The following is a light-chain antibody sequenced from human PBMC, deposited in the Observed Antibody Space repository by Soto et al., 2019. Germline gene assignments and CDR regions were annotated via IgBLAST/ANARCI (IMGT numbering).Light chain of an antibody. J-gene: IGLJ3*02. CDR1: SSDVGGYDF. CDR2: EAT. V-gene: IGLV2-23*01. CDR3: CAYAGSGAVV. Sequence: QSVLTQPASVSGSPGQSITISCTGTSSDVGGYDFVSWYRQYPGQAPKILIYEATKRPSGVSNRFSGSKSGNTASLTISGLQAEDEADYYCCAYAGSGAVVFGGGTKLTVL.